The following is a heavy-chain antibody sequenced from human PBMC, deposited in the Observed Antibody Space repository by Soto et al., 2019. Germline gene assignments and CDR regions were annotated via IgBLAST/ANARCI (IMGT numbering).Heavy chain of an antibody. D-gene: IGHD5-18*01. J-gene: IGHJ4*02. V-gene: IGHV2-5*02. Sequence: QITLKESGPTLVKPTQTLTLTCTFSGFPLSTRGVGVGWIRQPPGKALEWLALIYWDDDKRYSPSLKSRLTIXKXTXXNQVVLTMTNMDPVDTATYYCAHYAATWTQRGFDYWGQGTLVTVSS. CDR3: AHYAATWTQRGFDY. CDR2: IYWDDDK. CDR1: GFPLSTRGVG.